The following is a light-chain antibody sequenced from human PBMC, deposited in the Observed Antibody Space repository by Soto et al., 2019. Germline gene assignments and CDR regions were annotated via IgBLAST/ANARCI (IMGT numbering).Light chain of an antibody. V-gene: IGKV3-20*01. Sequence: EIVLTQSPGTLSLSPGERATLSCRASQSVSSAYLAWYQQRPGQAPSLLIYGASSRATGIPDRFSGSGSGTDLTLNISRREPEKFAVYYGQQYSNSPPYTFGQAITPEIK. CDR3: QQYSNSPPYT. J-gene: IGKJ2*01. CDR1: QSVSSAY. CDR2: GAS.